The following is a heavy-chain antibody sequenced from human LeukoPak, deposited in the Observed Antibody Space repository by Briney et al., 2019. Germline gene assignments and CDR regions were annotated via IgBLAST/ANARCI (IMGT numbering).Heavy chain of an antibody. CDR2: IYPGDSDT. CDR3: ARHVDAIAAAGTRGYAFDI. V-gene: IGHV5-51*01. J-gene: IGHJ3*02. CDR1: GYSFTSYW. Sequence: GESLKISCKGSGYSFTSYWIGWVRQMPGKGLEWMGIIYPGDSDTRYSPSLQGQVTISADKSISTAYLQWSSLKASDTAMYYCARHVDAIAAAGTRGYAFDIWGQGTMVTVSS. D-gene: IGHD6-13*01.